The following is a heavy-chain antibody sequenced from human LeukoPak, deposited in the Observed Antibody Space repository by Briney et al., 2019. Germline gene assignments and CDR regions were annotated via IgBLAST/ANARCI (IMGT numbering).Heavy chain of an antibody. CDR3: ARDNGVRSSSSPTYFDY. CDR1: GGSISSGSYY. CDR2: IYTSGST. J-gene: IGHJ4*02. V-gene: IGHV4-61*02. D-gene: IGHD6-13*01. Sequence: SETLSLTCTVSGGSISSGSYYWSWIRQPAGKGLEWIGRIYTSGSTNYNPSLKSQVTISVDTSKNQFSLKLSSVTAADTAVYYCARDNGVRSSSSPTYFDYWGQGTLVTVSS.